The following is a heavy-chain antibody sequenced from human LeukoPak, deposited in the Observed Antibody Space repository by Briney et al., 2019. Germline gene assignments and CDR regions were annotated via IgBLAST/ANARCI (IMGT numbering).Heavy chain of an antibody. CDR2: IYHSGST. CDR1: GYSISSGYY. Sequence: SETLSLTCTVSGYSISSGYYWGWIRQPPGKGLEWIGSIYHSGSTYYNPSLKSRVTISVGTSKNQFSLKLSSVTAADTAVYYCARDPGIAAAEPPNWFAPWGQGTLVTVSS. CDR3: ARDPGIAAAEPPNWFAP. V-gene: IGHV4-38-2*02. D-gene: IGHD6-13*01. J-gene: IGHJ5*02.